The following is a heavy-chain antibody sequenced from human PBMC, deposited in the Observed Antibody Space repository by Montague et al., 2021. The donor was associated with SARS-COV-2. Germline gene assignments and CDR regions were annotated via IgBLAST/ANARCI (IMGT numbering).Heavy chain of an antibody. V-gene: IGHV4-59*01. CDR2: IDNSGST. CDR1: GGSIGAYY. CDR3: ARQGGNDAFDI. Sequence: SETLSLTCTASGGSIGAYYWSWIRQPPGKGLEWIGYIDNSGSTYHNPSLESRVTMSVDTSKNQFSLKLNSVTAADTAVYYCARQGGNDAFDIWGRGTMVTVSS. J-gene: IGHJ3*02. D-gene: IGHD1-26*01.